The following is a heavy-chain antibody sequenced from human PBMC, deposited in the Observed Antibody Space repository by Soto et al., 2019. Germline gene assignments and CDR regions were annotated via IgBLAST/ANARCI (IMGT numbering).Heavy chain of an antibody. CDR2: LIPIFGTA. CDR3: ARDRGGRWGSSSSVGMDV. D-gene: IGHD6-6*01. Sequence: QVQLVQSGAEVKKPGSSVKVSCKASGGTFSSYAISWVRQAPGQGLEWMGGLIPIFGTANYAQKFQGRVTITADESTSTAYMELSSLRSEDTAVYYCARDRGGRWGSSSSVGMDVWGQGTTVTVSS. CDR1: GGTFSSYA. J-gene: IGHJ6*02. V-gene: IGHV1-69*01.